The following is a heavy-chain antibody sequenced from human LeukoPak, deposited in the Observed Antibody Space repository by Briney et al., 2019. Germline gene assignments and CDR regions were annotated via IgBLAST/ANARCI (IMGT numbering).Heavy chain of an antibody. J-gene: IGHJ4*02. CDR3: AKDQDYYGSGTNFDY. CDR2: IRYDGTNK. Sequence: GGSLRLSCAASEFTFSNYGMHWVRQAPGKGLEWVAFIRYDGTNKYYADSVKGRFTISRDNSKNTLYLQMNSLRAEDTAVYYCAKDQDYYGSGTNFDYWGQGTLVTVSS. CDR1: EFTFSNYG. V-gene: IGHV3-30*02. D-gene: IGHD3-10*01.